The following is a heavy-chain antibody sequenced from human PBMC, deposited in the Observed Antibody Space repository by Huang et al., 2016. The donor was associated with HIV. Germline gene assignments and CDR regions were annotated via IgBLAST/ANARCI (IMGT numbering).Heavy chain of an antibody. CDR1: GFSISSYW. D-gene: IGHD3-22*01. V-gene: IGHV3-74*01. CDR3: ARDPRIQSWLNFFDY. Sequence: EVQLVESGGGLVQPGGSLRLSCAASGFSISSYWMHWVRKVPGKGLVWVSRMNSDVSSTSYSDSVKGRFTISRDNAKNTLYLQMNSLRAEDTAVYYCARDPRIQSWLNFFDYWGQGTLVSVSS. J-gene: IGHJ4*02. CDR2: MNSDVSST.